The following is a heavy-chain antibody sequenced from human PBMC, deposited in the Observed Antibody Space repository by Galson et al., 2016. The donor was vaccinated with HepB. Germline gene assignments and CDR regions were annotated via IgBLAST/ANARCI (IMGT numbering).Heavy chain of an antibody. CDR3: AAVGILGYDAFDI. D-gene: IGHD2-15*01. CDR1: GFTFTSSA. CDR2: IVVGSGNT. V-gene: IGHV1-58*01. Sequence: SVKVSCKASGFTFTSSAVQWVRQARGQRLEWIGWIVVGSGNTNYAQKFQERVTITRDMSTSTAYMELSSLRSEDTAGYYCAAVGILGYDAFDIWGQGTMVTVSS. J-gene: IGHJ3*02.